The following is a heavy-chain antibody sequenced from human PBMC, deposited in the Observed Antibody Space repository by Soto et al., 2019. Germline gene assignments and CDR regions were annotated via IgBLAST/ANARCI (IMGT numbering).Heavy chain of an antibody. CDR2: INPSGGST. CDR1: GYTFTSYG. Sequence: GASVKGSCKASGYTFTSYGISWVRQAPGQGLEWMGIINPSGGSTDYAQKFQGRVSMTRDTSTSTVYMEMSSLRSEDTAVYYCARERLHSWSLDYWGQGALVTVSS. V-gene: IGHV1-46*03. CDR3: ARERLHSWSLDY. J-gene: IGHJ4*02. D-gene: IGHD1-26*01.